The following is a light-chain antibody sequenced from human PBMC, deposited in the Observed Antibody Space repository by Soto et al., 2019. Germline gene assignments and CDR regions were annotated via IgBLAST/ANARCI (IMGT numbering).Light chain of an antibody. V-gene: IGKV3-20*01. CDR2: GAS. J-gene: IGKJ1*01. CDR1: QSVSGN. CDR3: QQYGDSPWT. Sequence: EIVMTQSPATPSVSSGERATLSCRASQSVSGNLAWYQQKPGQAPRLLIYGASSRATGIPDRFSGSGSGTDFTLTISRLEPEDFAVYYCQQYGDSPWTFGQGTKVDIK.